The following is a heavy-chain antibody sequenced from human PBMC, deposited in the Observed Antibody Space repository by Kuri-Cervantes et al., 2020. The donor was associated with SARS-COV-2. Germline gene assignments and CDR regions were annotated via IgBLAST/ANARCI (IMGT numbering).Heavy chain of an antibody. CDR2: INSDGSST. CDR1: GFTFSSYE. V-gene: IGHV3-74*01. D-gene: IGHD4-17*01. CDR3: ARVRGDYGPRYYYYGMDV. Sequence: GESLKISCAASGFTFSSYEMNWVRQAPGKGLVWVSRINSDGSSTSYADSVKGRLTISRDNAKNTLYLQMNSLRAEDTAVYYCARVRGDYGPRYYYYGMDVWGQGTTVTVSS. J-gene: IGHJ6*02.